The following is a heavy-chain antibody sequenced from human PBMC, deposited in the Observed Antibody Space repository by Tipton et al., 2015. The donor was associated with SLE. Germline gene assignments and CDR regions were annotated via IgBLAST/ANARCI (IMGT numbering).Heavy chain of an antibody. CDR2: ISAYNGNT. CDR3: ARDGDYLVYCSSTSCPGYYFVY. Sequence: QSGAEVKKPGASVKVSCKASGYTFTSYGISWVRQAPGQGLEWMGWISAYNGNTNYAQKLQGRVTMTTDTSTSTAYMELRSLRSDDTAVYFCARDGDYLVYCSSTSCPGYYFVYWGQGTLVTVSS. D-gene: IGHD2-2*01. J-gene: IGHJ4*02. V-gene: IGHV1-18*01. CDR1: GYTFTSYG.